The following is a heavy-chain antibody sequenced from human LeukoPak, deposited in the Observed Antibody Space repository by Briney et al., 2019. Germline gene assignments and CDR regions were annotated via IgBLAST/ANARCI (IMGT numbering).Heavy chain of an antibody. CDR3: ARERYYDSSGYPQFYFDY. CDR1: GFTFDDYG. J-gene: IGHJ4*02. CDR2: INWNGGST. D-gene: IGHD3-22*01. Sequence: PGGSLRLSCAASGFTFDDYGLSWVRQAPGKGLEWVSTINWNGGSTGYADSVKGRFTISRDNAKNSLYLQMNSLRAEDTALYYCARERYYDSSGYPQFYFDYWGQGTLVTVSS. V-gene: IGHV3-20*04.